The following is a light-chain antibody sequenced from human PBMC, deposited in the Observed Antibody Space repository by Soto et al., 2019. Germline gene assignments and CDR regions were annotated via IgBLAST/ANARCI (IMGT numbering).Light chain of an antibody. CDR3: QQYANWGT. J-gene: IGKJ3*01. Sequence: EIVLTQSPGTLSLSPGERATLSCRASQSVSSSYLAWYQQKPGQAPRLLMYGASSRATGTPDRFSGSGSGTDFTLTISRLEPEDLAVYYCQQYANWGTFGPGTKVDIK. CDR2: GAS. V-gene: IGKV3-20*01. CDR1: QSVSSSY.